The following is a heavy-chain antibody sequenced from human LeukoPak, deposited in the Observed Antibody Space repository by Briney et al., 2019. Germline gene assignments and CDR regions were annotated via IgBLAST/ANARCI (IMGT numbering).Heavy chain of an antibody. CDR1: GGSISSYY. D-gene: IGHD1-14*01. CDR3: ARRDHTGRSHAWFDP. J-gene: IGHJ5*02. Sequence: PSETLSLTCTVSGGSISSYYWSWIRQPAGKGLEWIGRIYTSGSTNYNPSPKSRVTMSVDTSKNQFSLKLSSVTAADTAVYYCARRDHTGRSHAWFDPWGQGTLVTVSS. CDR2: IYTSGST. V-gene: IGHV4-4*07.